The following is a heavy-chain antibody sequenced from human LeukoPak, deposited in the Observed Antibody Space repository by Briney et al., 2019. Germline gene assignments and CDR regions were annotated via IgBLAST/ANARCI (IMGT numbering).Heavy chain of an antibody. CDR2: TYYRSKWYN. V-gene: IGHV6-1*01. J-gene: IGHJ3*02. CDR1: GDSVSSNSAA. CDR3: ARAELQIDKDAFDI. Sequence: SQTLSLTCAISGDSVSSNSAAWNWIRQSPSSGLEWLGRTYYRSKWYNDYAVSVKSRITISPDTSKNQFSLQLNSVTPEDTAVYYCARAELQIDKDAFDIWGQGTMVTVSS. D-gene: IGHD1-26*01.